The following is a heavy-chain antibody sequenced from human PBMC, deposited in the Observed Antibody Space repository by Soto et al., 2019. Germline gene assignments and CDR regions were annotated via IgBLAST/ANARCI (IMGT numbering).Heavy chain of an antibody. D-gene: IGHD3-16*02. J-gene: IGHJ4*02. CDR2: ISGSGGST. Sequence: EVQLLESGGGLVQPGGSLRLSCAASGFTFSSYAMSWVRQAPGKGLEWVSAISGSGGSTYYADSVKGRFTISRDNSKNTLYLQMNSLRAEDTAVYYCAKGSYYDYVWGSYRYICYFDYWGQGTLVTVSS. CDR3: AKGSYYDYVWGSYRYICYFDY. CDR1: GFTFSSYA. V-gene: IGHV3-23*01.